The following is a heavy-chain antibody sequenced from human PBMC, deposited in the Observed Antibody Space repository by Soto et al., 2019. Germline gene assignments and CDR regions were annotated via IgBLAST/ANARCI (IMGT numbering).Heavy chain of an antibody. CDR3: ARDRGGGYPPDY. J-gene: IGHJ4*02. D-gene: IGHD3-16*02. CDR1: GYTFTNYG. CDR2: ISAYNGNT. V-gene: IGHV1-18*01. Sequence: QVQLVQSGAEVKKPGASVKVSCKASGYTFTNYGISWVRQAPGQGLEWMGWISAYNGNTNYAQKLQGRVTMTTDTSTSPAYMEVRSLRPDDTAVFYCARDRGGGYPPDYWGQGTLVTVSS.